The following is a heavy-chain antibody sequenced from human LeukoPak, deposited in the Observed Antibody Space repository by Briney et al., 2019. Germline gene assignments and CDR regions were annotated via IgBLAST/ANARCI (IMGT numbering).Heavy chain of an antibody. CDR3: ASFLYGSGRL. CDR1: GFTFSSYW. D-gene: IGHD3-10*01. J-gene: IGHJ4*02. CDR2: INSDGSSI. V-gene: IGHV3-74*01. Sequence: GGSLRLSCAASGFTFSSYWMHWVRQAPGKGLVWASRINSDGSSINYADSVKGRFTISRDNAKNTLYLQMNSLRAEDTAMYYCASFLYGSGRLGGQGTLVTVSS.